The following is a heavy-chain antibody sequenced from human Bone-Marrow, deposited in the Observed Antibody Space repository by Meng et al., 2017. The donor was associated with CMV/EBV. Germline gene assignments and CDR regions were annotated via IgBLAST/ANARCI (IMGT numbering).Heavy chain of an antibody. Sequence: EVHLLDSGGGLVQPGGCLRLSXAASGFTFSSFAMSWVRQAPGKGLEWVSTIRPSGEKTYYAGSVRGRFTVSRDNSKNTLYLQMSSLTGEDTALYYCAREVGQSGWYTVDYWGQGTLVTVSS. CDR2: IRPSGEKT. CDR1: GFTFSSFA. D-gene: IGHD6-19*01. J-gene: IGHJ4*02. CDR3: AREVGQSGWYTVDY. V-gene: IGHV3-23*01.